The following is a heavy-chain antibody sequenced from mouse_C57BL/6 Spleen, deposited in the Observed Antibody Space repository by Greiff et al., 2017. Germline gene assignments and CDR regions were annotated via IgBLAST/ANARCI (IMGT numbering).Heavy chain of an antibody. CDR2: IYPSDSAT. D-gene: IGHD1-1*01. V-gene: IGHV1-61*01. Sequence: QVQLQQPGAELVRPGSSVKLSCKASGYTFTSYWMDWVKQRPGQGLEWIGNIYPSDSATHYNQKFKDKATLTVDKSSSTAYMQLSSLTSEDSAVYYCAREVRYYGSSPYAMDYWGQGTSVTVSS. J-gene: IGHJ4*01. CDR3: AREVRYYGSSPYAMDY. CDR1: GYTFTSYW.